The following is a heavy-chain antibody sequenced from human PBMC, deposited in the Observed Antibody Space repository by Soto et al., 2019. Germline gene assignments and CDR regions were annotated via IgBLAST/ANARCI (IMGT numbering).Heavy chain of an antibody. CDR2: INPNSGGT. CDR1: GYTFTGYY. V-gene: IGHV1-2*04. D-gene: IGHD6-19*01. Sequence: QVQLVQSGAEVKKPGASVKVSCKASGYTFTGYYMHWVRQAPGQGLEWMGWINPNSGGTNYAQKFQGWVTMTRDTSISTAYMELSRLRSDDTAVYYCARWGSIAVAGTPNYYYGMDVWGQGTTVTVSS. J-gene: IGHJ6*02. CDR3: ARWGSIAVAGTPNYYYGMDV.